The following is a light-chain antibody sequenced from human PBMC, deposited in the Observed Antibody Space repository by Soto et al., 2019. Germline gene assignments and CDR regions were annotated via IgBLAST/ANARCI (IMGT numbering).Light chain of an antibody. J-gene: IGKJ1*01. Sequence: DIQMTQSPASLSASVGDRVTISCRASQTISTSLNWYQQKPGTAPRLLIYRASSVQSGVPPRFSGSGSGRDFTLTISSLRPEDIATYFCQHSYSSPPWTFGQGTKVEV. V-gene: IGKV1-39*01. CDR2: RAS. CDR1: QTISTS. CDR3: QHSYSSPPWT.